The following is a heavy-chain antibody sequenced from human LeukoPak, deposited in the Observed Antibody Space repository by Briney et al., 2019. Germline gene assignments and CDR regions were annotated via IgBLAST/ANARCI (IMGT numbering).Heavy chain of an antibody. CDR2: IYSSGST. CDR1: VGSISSSNYY. D-gene: IGHD2-15*01. Sequence: SETLSLTCTVSVGSISSSNYYWGWIHQPPGKGLEWIGSIYSSGSTSYNPSLKSRVTMSVDTSKNQFSLKLTSVTAADTAVYYCARHLGCLRSACPYDGFDIRGQGTMVTVSS. V-gene: IGHV4-39*01. CDR3: ARHLGCLRSACPYDGFDI. J-gene: IGHJ3*02.